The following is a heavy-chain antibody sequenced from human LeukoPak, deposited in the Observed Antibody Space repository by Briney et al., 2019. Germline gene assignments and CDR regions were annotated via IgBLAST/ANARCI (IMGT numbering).Heavy chain of an antibody. Sequence: ASVNVSCTASGGTFSSYAISWVRQAPGQGLEWMGGIIPIFGTANYAQKFQGRVTITADESTSTAYMELSSLRFEDTAVYYCAREGASYSSSWYGMSYDAFDIWGQGTMVTVSS. D-gene: IGHD6-13*01. CDR2: IIPIFGTA. CDR1: GGTFSSYA. V-gene: IGHV1-69*13. J-gene: IGHJ3*02. CDR3: AREGASYSSSWYGMSYDAFDI.